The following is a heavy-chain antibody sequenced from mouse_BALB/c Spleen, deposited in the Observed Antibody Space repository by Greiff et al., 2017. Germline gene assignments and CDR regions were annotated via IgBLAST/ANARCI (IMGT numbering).Heavy chain of an antibody. D-gene: IGHD1-1*02. CDR3: AKKRDSDNGDYYAMDY. V-gene: IGHV2-5-1*01. CDR2: ICRGGST. CDR1: GFSLTSYG. Sequence: QVQLQQSGPSLVQPSQSLSITCTVSGFSLTSYGVHWVRQSPGKGLEWLGVICRGGSTDDNAAFMSRLSITKDNSKSPVFFIMNSLHAVDTAISSGAKKRDSDNGDYYAMDYWGQGTPVTVSS. J-gene: IGHJ4*01.